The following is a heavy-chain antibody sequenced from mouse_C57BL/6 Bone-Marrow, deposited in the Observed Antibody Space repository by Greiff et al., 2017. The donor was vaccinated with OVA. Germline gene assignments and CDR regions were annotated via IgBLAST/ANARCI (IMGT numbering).Heavy chain of an antibody. CDR1: GYAFSSYW. Sequence: VQLQQSGAELVKPGASVKISCKASGYAFSSYWMNWVKQRPGKGLEWIGQIYPGDGDTNYNGKFKGKATLTADKSSSTAYMQLSSLTSEDSAVYFCAISYYGYDEGYWGQGTTLTVSS. J-gene: IGHJ2*01. CDR3: AISYYGYDEGY. CDR2: IYPGDGDT. D-gene: IGHD2-9*01. V-gene: IGHV1-80*01.